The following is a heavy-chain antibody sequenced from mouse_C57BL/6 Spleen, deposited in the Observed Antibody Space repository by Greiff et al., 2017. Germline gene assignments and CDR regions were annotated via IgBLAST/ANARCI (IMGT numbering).Heavy chain of an antibody. Sequence: EVQGVESGGGLVKPGGSLKLSCAASGFTFSDYGMHWVRQAPAKGLVWVAYISSGRRTIYYADTVKGRFTISRDNAKNTLFLQMTIRRSEDTAMYYCARSHYDYFDQGDQGTTLGVAS. CDR2: ISSGRRTI. CDR3: ARSHYDYFDQ. D-gene: IGHD1-2*01. V-gene: IGHV5-17*01. CDR1: GFTFSDYG. J-gene: IGHJ2*01.